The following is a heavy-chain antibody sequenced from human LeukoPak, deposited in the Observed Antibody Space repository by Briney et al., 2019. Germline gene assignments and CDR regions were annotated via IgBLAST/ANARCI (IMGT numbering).Heavy chain of an antibody. V-gene: IGHV4-34*01. J-gene: IGHJ5*02. CDR3: AREAYDVLTSDWFDP. Sequence: AETLSLTCAVYGGSFSGYYWSWIRQPPGKGLEWIGEINHSGSTNYNPSLKSRVTISVDTSKNQFSLKLSSVTAADTAMYYCAREAYDVLTSDWFDPWGQGTLVTVSS. CDR2: INHSGST. CDR1: GGSFSGYY. D-gene: IGHD3-9*01.